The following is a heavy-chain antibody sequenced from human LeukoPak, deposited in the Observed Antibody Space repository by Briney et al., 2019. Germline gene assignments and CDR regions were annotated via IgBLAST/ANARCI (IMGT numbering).Heavy chain of an antibody. V-gene: IGHV4-34*01. Sequence: SETLSLTCAVYDGSFSGYYWSWIRQPPGKGLEWIGEINHSGSTNYNPSLKSRVTISVDTSKNQFSLKLSSVTAADTAVYYCARGQRNFYPTTVGATTYFDYWGQGTLVTVSS. D-gene: IGHD1-26*01. CDR1: DGSFSGYY. J-gene: IGHJ4*02. CDR3: ARGQRNFYPTTVGATTYFDY. CDR2: INHSGST.